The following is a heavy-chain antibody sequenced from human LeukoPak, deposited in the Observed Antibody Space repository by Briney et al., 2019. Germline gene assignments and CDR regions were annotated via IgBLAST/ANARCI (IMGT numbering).Heavy chain of an antibody. D-gene: IGHD6-6*01. V-gene: IGHV4-59*01. Sequence: PSETLSLTCTVSGGSISSYYWSWIRQPPGKGLEWIGYIYYSGSTNYNPSLKSRVTISVDTSKNQFSLKLSSVTAADTAVYYCARVEEQIVCDYWGQGTLVTVSS. CDR2: IYYSGST. CDR3: ARVEEQIVCDY. CDR1: GGSISSYY. J-gene: IGHJ4*02.